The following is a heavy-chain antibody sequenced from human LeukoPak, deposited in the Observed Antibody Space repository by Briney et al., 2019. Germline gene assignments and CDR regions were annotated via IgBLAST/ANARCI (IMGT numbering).Heavy chain of an antibody. CDR3: ASYCSSTSCPEGFDY. D-gene: IGHD2-2*01. V-gene: IGHV3-21*04. CDR2: ISGSSSYI. J-gene: IGHJ4*02. CDR1: GFTFSSYS. Sequence: GGSLRLSCAASGFTFSSYSMNWVRQAPGKGLEWVSSISGSSSYIHYADSVKGRFTISRDNAKNSLYLQMNSLRAEDTAVYYCASYCSSTSCPEGFDYWGQGTLVTVSS.